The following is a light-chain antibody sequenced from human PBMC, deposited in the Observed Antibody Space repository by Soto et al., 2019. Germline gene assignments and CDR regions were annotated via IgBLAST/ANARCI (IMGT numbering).Light chain of an antibody. CDR2: DNN. CDR1: SSNIGGNY. V-gene: IGLV1-51*01. CDR3: GTWDSSRNGGGV. Sequence: QSVLTQPPSVSAAPGQKVTISCSGSSSNIGGNYVSWYQQLPGTSPKLLIYDNNKRPSGTPDRFSGSKSGTSATLDITGLQTGDEADYYCGTWDSSRNGGGVFGTGTKVTVL. J-gene: IGLJ1*01.